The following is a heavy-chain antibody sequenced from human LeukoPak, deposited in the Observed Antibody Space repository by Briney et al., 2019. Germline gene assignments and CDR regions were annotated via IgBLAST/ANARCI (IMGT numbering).Heavy chain of an antibody. V-gene: IGHV4-4*02. CDR1: GGSISSSNW. Sequence: SETLSLTCAVSGGSISSSNWWSWVRQPPGKGLEWIGEIYHSGSTNYNPSLKSRVTISVDKSKNQFSLKLSSVTAADTAVYYCATSITSGYIGGDFDYWGQGTLVTVSS. J-gene: IGHJ4*02. CDR3: ATSITSGYIGGDFDY. D-gene: IGHD3-22*01. CDR2: IYHSGST.